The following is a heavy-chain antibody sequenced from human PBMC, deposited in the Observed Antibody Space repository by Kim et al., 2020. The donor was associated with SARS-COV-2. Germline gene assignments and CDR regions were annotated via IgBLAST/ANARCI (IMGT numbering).Heavy chain of an antibody. CDR2: INHSGST. Sequence: SETLSLTCAVYGGSFSGYYWSWIRQPPGKGLEWIGEINHSGSTNYNPSLKSRVTISVDTSKNQFSLKLSSVTAADTAVYYCARGPILSIVVVAYYFDYWGQGTLVTVSS. CDR3: ARGPILSIVVVAYYFDY. CDR1: GGSFSGYY. J-gene: IGHJ4*02. D-gene: IGHD3-22*01. V-gene: IGHV4-34*01.